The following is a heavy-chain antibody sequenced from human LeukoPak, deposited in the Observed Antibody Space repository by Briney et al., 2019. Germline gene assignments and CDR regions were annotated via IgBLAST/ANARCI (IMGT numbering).Heavy chain of an antibody. D-gene: IGHD3-22*01. Sequence: SETLSLTCTVSGASFNSDDQYWNWIRQSPGKGLEWIGSIHPSGMLYNNPSLESRVTMSRDTSKNQFSLNLNSVTAADTAVYFCSRRLDSRKLGYWRQGILVTVST. V-gene: IGHV4-31*03. CDR2: IHPSGML. CDR1: GASFNSDDQY. CDR3: SRRLDSRKLGY. J-gene: IGHJ4*02.